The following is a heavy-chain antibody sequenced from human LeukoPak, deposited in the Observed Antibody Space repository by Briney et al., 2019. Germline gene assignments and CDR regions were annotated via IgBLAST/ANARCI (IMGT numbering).Heavy chain of an antibody. V-gene: IGHV3-48*01. CDR3: ARGSDIAAADAFDS. CDR1: GFTFSSYN. D-gene: IGHD6-13*01. Sequence: GGSLRLSCAASGFTFSSYNMNWVRQAPGKGLEWVSYISSSTSTIFYADSVKGRFTISRDNAKNSLYLQMNSLRVEDTAVYYCARGSDIAAADAFDSWGQGTMVTVSS. J-gene: IGHJ3*02. CDR2: ISSSTSTI.